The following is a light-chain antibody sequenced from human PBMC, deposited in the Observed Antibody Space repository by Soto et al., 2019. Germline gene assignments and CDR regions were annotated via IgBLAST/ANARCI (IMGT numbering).Light chain of an antibody. Sequence: EIVLTQSPGTLSLSPGERATLSCRASQSVSSNYLAWYQQKPGQTPRLLIYGASSSATGIPLRFSGSGSGTDFTLTISRLEPEDFAVYYCQQYGSSPGTFGQGTQVEIK. CDR2: GAS. CDR1: QSVSSNY. J-gene: IGKJ1*01. CDR3: QQYGSSPGT. V-gene: IGKV3-20*01.